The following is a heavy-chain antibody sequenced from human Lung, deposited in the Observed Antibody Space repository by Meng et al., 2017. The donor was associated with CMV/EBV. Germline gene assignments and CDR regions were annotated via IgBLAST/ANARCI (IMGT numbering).Heavy chain of an antibody. D-gene: IGHD6-6*01. Sequence: LQLQGSGPGLVKPSETLSLTCTVSGGSISSSSYYWGWIRQPPGKGLEWIGSIYYSGSTYYNPSLKSRVTISVDTSKNQFSLKLSSVTAADTAVYYCARDQYSSSSPFDYWGQGTLVTVSS. V-gene: IGHV4-39*07. J-gene: IGHJ4*02. CDR3: ARDQYSSSSPFDY. CDR2: IYYSGST. CDR1: GGSISSSSYY.